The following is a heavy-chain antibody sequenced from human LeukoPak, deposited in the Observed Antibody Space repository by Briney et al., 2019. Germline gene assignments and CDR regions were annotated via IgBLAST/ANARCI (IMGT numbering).Heavy chain of an antibody. CDR1: GFTFNRHA. V-gene: IGHV3-23*01. Sequence: GGSLRLSCAACGFTFNRHAMSWLRQAPGKGLEWVSAISGSGDSTYYADSVKGRFTISRDNSKHTLYLQMNSLRAEDTALYYCAKAYDDYGFDYWGQGTLVTVSS. CDR2: ISGSGDST. J-gene: IGHJ4*02. CDR3: AKAYDDYGFDY. D-gene: IGHD4-17*01.